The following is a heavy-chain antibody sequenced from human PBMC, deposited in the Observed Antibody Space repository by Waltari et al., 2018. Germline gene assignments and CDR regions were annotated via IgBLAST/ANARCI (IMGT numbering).Heavy chain of an antibody. D-gene: IGHD1-26*01. CDR1: GFTFSSYA. V-gene: IGHV3-23*04. J-gene: IGHJ5*02. CDR2: IAAGGTI. Sequence: EVQLVESGGGLVQPGGSLSLSCAASGFTFSSYAMILVRQAPGKGLEWVSAIAAGGTIYYAGSVKGRFTISRDNSKTTVYLQMNNLRTEDTALYYCARDASENYLRYFDPWGQGTLVTVSS. CDR3: ARDASENYLRYFDP.